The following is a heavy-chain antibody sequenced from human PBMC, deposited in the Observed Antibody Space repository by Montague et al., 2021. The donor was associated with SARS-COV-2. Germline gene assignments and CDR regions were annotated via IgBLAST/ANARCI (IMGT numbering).Heavy chain of an antibody. D-gene: IGHD6-19*01. CDR1: GGSISNYY. CDR2: LYTSGST. Sequence: SETLSLTCTVSGGSISNYYWTWIRQPAGKGLEWIGRLYTSGSTTHNPSLKSRVTMSVDTSKNQFSLNVTSVTAADTAIYYCARESGYSSGWRYYYGMDVWGQGTTVTVS. CDR3: ARESGYSSGWRYYYGMDV. V-gene: IGHV4-4*07. J-gene: IGHJ6*02.